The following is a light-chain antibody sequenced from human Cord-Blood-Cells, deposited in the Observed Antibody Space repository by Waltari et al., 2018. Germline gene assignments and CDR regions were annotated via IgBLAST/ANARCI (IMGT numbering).Light chain of an antibody. CDR1: QSVSSSY. CDR2: GAS. Sequence: EIVLTQYPGTLSLSTGERATLSCRASQSVSSSYLAWYQQKPGQAPRLLIYGASSRATGIPDRFSGSGSGTDFTLTISRLEPEDFAVYYCQQYGSSPLTFGGGTNVEIK. J-gene: IGKJ4*01. V-gene: IGKV3-20*01. CDR3: QQYGSSPLT.